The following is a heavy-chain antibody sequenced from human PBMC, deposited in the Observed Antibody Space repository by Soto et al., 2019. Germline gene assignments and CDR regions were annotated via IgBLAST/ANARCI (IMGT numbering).Heavy chain of an antibody. Sequence: EVQLVESGGGLVQPGGSLRLSCAASGFTVSSNYMSWVRQAPGKGLEWVSVIYSGGSTYYADSVKGRFTISRDKSKNTLYLQMNSLRAEDTAVYYCARDHYDSSGYYHAFDIWGQGTMVTVSS. CDR1: GFTVSSNY. CDR2: IYSGGST. CDR3: ARDHYDSSGYYHAFDI. J-gene: IGHJ3*02. V-gene: IGHV3-66*01. D-gene: IGHD3-22*01.